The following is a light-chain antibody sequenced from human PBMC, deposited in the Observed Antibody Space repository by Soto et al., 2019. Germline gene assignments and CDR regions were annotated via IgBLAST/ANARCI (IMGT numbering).Light chain of an antibody. CDR3: QQRSNWPVT. J-gene: IGKJ5*01. V-gene: IGKV3D-20*02. CDR2: GAS. Sequence: EIVLTQSPGTLSLSPGERATLSCRASQSVTSGYLAWYQRKPGQAPRLLIYGASRRATGIPERFSGSGSGTDFTLTISRLEPEDFAVYYCQQRSNWPVTFGQGTRLEIK. CDR1: QSVTSGY.